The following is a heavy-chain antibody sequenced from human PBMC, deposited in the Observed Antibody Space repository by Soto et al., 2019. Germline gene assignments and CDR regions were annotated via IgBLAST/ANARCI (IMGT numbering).Heavy chain of an antibody. CDR1: GLTFSDCY. J-gene: IGHJ6*02. CDR2: ISSSGSSI. CDR3: ARVRFGEWGYAMDV. Sequence: QVQLVESGGGLVKPGGSLRLSCAASGLTFSDCYMNWIRQAPGKGLEWVSYISSSGSSINYADSVKGRFTISRDTAKNSLYLQMNSLRAEDNAMYYCARVRFGEWGYAMDVGGQGTTVTVSS. D-gene: IGHD3-10*01. V-gene: IGHV3-11*01.